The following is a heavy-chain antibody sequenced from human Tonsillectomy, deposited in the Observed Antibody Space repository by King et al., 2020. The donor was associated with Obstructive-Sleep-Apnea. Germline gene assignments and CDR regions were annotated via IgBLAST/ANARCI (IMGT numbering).Heavy chain of an antibody. Sequence: VQLVESGGGLVQPGGSLRLSCAASGFTFSSYSMNWVRQAPGKGLEWVSYISSSSSTIYYADSVKGRFTISRDNAKNSLYLQMNSLRAEDTAVYYCARDGPEHAFDIWGQGTMVTVSS. V-gene: IGHV3-48*04. CDR3: ARDGPEHAFDI. J-gene: IGHJ3*02. D-gene: IGHD1-14*01. CDR2: ISSSSSTI. CDR1: GFTFSSYS.